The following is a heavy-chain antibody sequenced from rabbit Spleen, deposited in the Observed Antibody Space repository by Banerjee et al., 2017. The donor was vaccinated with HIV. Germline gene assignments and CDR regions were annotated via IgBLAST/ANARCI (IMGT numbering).Heavy chain of an antibody. CDR3: ARDLVGVIGWNFYL. Sequence: QEQLEESGGDLVKPGASLTLTCTASGFSFSSGYDTCWVRQAPGKGLEWIACINAATGKPVYATWAKGRFTISRTSSTTVTLRMTSLTAADRATYFCARDLVGVIGWNFYLWGPGTLVTVS. CDR2: INAATGKP. J-gene: IGHJ4*01. CDR1: GFSFSSGYD. V-gene: IGHV1S45*01. D-gene: IGHD1-1*01.